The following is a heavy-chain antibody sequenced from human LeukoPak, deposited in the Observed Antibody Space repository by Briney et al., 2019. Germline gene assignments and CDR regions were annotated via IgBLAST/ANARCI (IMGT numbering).Heavy chain of an antibody. CDR2: IYYSGST. Sequence: PSETLSLTRTVSGRSISSYYWSWIRPPPGKGVEWVGYIYYSGSTNYNPFLKSRVTISVDTSKTQFSLKLSSVTAADTAVYYCARHRPVLRFGEPRPRFDYWGQGTLVTVSS. D-gene: IGHD3-10*01. CDR1: GRSISSYY. V-gene: IGHV4-59*08. J-gene: IGHJ4*02. CDR3: ARHRPVLRFGEPRPRFDY.